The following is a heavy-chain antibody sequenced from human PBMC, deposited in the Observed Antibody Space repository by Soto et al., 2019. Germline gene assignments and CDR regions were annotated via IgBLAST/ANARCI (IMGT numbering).Heavy chain of an antibody. CDR3: AGGGYSGYDSYYYYGMDV. V-gene: IGHV4-30-4*01. D-gene: IGHD5-12*01. Sequence: SETLSLTCTVSGGSISSGDYYWSWIRQPPGKGLEWIGYIYYSGSTYYNPSLKSRVTISVDASKNQFSLKLSSVTAADTAVYYCAGGGYSGYDSYYYYGMDVWGQGTTVTVSS. CDR2: IYYSGST. CDR1: GGSISSGDYY. J-gene: IGHJ6*02.